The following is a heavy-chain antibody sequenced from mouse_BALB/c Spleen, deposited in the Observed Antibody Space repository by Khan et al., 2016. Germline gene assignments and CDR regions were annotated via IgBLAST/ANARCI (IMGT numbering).Heavy chain of an antibody. V-gene: IGHV6-6*02. D-gene: IGHD2-1*01. CDR3: TRYGNYYNAMDY. J-gene: IGHJ4*01. CDR1: GFTFSNYW. Sequence: EVQLVESGGGLVQPGGSMKLSCVASGFTFSNYWMNWVRQSPEKGLEWVAEIRLKSNNYATHYAESVKGRFTISRDDSKSSVYLQMNNLRAEDTGIYYCTRYGNYYNAMDYWGQGTSATVSS. CDR2: IRLKSNNYAT.